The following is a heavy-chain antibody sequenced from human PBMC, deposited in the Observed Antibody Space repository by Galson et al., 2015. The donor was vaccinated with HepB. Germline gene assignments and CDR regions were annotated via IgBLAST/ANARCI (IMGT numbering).Heavy chain of an antibody. CDR2: TYYRSKWYN. V-gene: IGHV6-1*01. D-gene: IGHD5-24*01. CDR3: ARETGYRRFDY. Sequence: CAISGDSVSSNSAAWNRIRQSPSRGLEWLGRTYYRSKWYNDYAVSVKSRITINPDTSKNQFSLQLNSVSPEDTAVYYCARETGYRRFDYWGQGTLVTVSS. J-gene: IGHJ4*02. CDR1: GDSVSSNSAA.